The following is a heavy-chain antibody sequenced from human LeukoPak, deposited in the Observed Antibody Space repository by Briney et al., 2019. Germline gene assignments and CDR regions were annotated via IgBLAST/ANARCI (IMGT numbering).Heavy chain of an antibody. Sequence: ASLKVSCKASGYTFTSYGISWVRQAPGQGLEWMGWISAYNGNTNYAQKLQGRVTMTTDTSTSTAYMELRSLRSDDTAVYYCARDRRFLEWFSPSSADYWGQGTLVTVSS. CDR3: ARDRRFLEWFSPSSADY. V-gene: IGHV1-18*01. J-gene: IGHJ4*02. CDR1: GYTFTSYG. D-gene: IGHD3-3*01. CDR2: ISAYNGNT.